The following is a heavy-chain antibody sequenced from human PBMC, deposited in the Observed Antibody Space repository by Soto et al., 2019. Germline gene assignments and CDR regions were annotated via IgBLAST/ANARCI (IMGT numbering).Heavy chain of an antibody. CDR2: VGGTGHGP. V-gene: IGHV3-23*01. CDR1: GFNFVDYA. J-gene: IGHJ5*02. Sequence: EVQLLESGVGGVRPGWSLRLSGATSGFNFVDYAMAWVRQAPGKGLEWVAIVGGTGHGPDHADSVRGRFSVSRDHTKSKRYLKMNRLRGEDTAVYYCAIGYRFGVGTDIWFDPWGQGTQVTVSS. CDR3: AIGYRFGVGTDIWFDP. D-gene: IGHD3-3*01.